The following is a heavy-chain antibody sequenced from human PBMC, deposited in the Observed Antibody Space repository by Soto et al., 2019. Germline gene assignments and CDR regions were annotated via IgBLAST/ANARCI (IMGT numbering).Heavy chain of an antibody. CDR2: IYYSGST. Sequence: SETLSLTCTVSGGSISSGGYYWSWIRQHPGKGLEWIGYIYYSGSTYYNPSLKSRVTISVDTSKNQFSLKLSSVTAADTAVYYCARVWGGAFAIWGQGTMVTVSS. D-gene: IGHD3-10*01. CDR3: ARVWGGAFAI. J-gene: IGHJ3*02. V-gene: IGHV4-31*03. CDR1: GGSISSGGYY.